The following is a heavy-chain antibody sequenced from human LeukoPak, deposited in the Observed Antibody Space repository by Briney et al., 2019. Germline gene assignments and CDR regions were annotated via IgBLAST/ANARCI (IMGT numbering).Heavy chain of an antibody. CDR2: ISSQSVYI. CDR1: GFTFNIYS. J-gene: IGHJ3*02. CDR3: SRDLDCTVTTCFGGDDGFDI. V-gene: IGHV3-21*01. D-gene: IGHD2-8*02. Sequence: GGPLRLSCEASGFTFNIYSMNWVRQVPGKGLEWVSSISSQSVYIYYADSVKGRFAISRDNAKKSLYLQMNSLTAEDTAVYFCSRDLDCTVTTCFGGDDGFDIWGRGTMVTVSS.